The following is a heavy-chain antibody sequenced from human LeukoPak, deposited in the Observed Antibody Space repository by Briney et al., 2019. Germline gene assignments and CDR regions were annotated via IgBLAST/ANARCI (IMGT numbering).Heavy chain of an antibody. CDR1: GFTFSSYA. V-gene: IGHV3-23*01. CDR2: VSGSGGST. D-gene: IGHD3-10*01. J-gene: IGHJ4*02. CDR3: AKGLLWFGELSPFDY. Sequence: GGSLRLSCAASGFTFSSYAMSWVRQAPGKGLERVSAVSGSGGSTYYADSVKGRFTISRDNSKNTLYLQMNSLRAEDTAVYYCAKGLLWFGELSPFDYWGQGTLVTVSS.